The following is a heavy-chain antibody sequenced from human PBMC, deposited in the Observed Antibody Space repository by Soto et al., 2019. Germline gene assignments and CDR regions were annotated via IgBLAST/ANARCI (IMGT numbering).Heavy chain of an antibody. J-gene: IGHJ5*02. CDR2: ISDDSGTI. CDR1: GFTFSTYS. D-gene: IGHD4-17*01. V-gene: IGHV3-48*02. CDR3: AREPSGGDDYGDPRES. Sequence: EVQLVESGGGFVQPGGSLRLSCAASGFTFSTYSMHWVRQAPGKGLAWVSYISDDSGTIYYADSVKGRFTISRDNAKNSVYLQMNSLRDDDTATYYCAREPSGGDDYGDPRESWGQGTLVTVSS.